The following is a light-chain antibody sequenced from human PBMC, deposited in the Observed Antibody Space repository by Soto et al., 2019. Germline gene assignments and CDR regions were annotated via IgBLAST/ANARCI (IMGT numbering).Light chain of an antibody. CDR2: EVS. Sequence: QSALTQPASVSGSPGQSITISCTGTSSDVGGYNYVSWYQQHPGEVPKLLIYEVSNRPSGVSNRFSGSKSGNTASLTISGLQAEDEADYYCSSYTSSSTVVFGGGTKLTVL. J-gene: IGLJ2*01. CDR3: SSYTSSSTVV. CDR1: SSDVGGYNY. V-gene: IGLV2-14*01.